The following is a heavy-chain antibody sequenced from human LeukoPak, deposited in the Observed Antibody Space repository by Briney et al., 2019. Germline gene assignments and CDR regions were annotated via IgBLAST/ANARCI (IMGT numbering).Heavy chain of an antibody. Sequence: GGSLRLSCAASGFTFSTYSMNWVRQAPGKELEWVSYINNSSSTIYYADSVKGRFTISRDNAKNSLYLQMNSLRAEDTAVYYCARGVPAAIGYFQHWGQGTLVTVSS. D-gene: IGHD2-2*02. CDR1: GFTFSTYS. CDR2: INNSSSTI. J-gene: IGHJ1*01. CDR3: ARGVPAAIGYFQH. V-gene: IGHV3-48*01.